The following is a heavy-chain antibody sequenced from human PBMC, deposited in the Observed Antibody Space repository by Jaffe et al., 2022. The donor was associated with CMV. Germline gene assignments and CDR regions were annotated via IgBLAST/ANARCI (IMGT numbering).Heavy chain of an antibody. D-gene: IGHD6-19*01. CDR1: GGSFSGYW. CDR2: INHSGST. J-gene: IGHJ4*02. V-gene: IGHV4-34*01. CDR3: AREGRAVAGIEY. Sequence: QVQLQQWGAGLLKPSETLSLTCAVSGGSFSGYWWSWIRQPPGKGLEWIGEINHSGSTNYKVSLKSRVTMSVDTSKNQISLEVTSVTAADTAVYYCAREGRAVAGIEYWGQGTPVTVSS.